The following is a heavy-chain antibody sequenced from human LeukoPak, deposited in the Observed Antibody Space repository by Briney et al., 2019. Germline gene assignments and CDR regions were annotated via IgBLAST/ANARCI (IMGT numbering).Heavy chain of an antibody. D-gene: IGHD5-24*01. V-gene: IGHV1-18*01. J-gene: IGHJ4*02. CDR3: ARFGRDGYNYGYFDY. Sequence: ASVKVSCKASGYTFTSYGISWVRQAPGLGLEWMGWISAYNGNTNYAQKLQGRVTMTTDTSTSTVYMELRSLRSDDTAVYYCARFGRDGYNYGYFDYWGQGTLVTVSS. CDR2: ISAYNGNT. CDR1: GYTFTSYG.